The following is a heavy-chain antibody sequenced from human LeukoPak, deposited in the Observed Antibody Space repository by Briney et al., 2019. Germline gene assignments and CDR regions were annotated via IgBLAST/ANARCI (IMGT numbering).Heavy chain of an antibody. CDR3: ARGDYPVSYYYYGMDV. D-gene: IGHD3-10*01. V-gene: IGHV1-69*04. CDR2: IIPILGIA. J-gene: IGHJ6*02. Sequence: ASVKVSCKASGGTFSSYAISWVRQAPGQGLEWMGRIIPILGIANYAQKFQGRVTITADKSTSTAYMELSSLRSEDTAVYYCARGDYPVSYYYYGMDVWGQGTTVTVSS. CDR1: GGTFSSYA.